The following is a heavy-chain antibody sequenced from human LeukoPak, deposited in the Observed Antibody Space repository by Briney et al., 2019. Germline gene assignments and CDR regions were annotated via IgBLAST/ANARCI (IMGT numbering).Heavy chain of an antibody. V-gene: IGHV3-7*01. J-gene: IGHJ5*02. D-gene: IGHD4-17*01. CDR3: ARDVGYSDPYNYFDP. Sequence: PGGSLRLSCAASGFTFSSYWMSWVRQAPGKGLEWVANIKKDGSEKYYVDSVKGRFTISRDNAKNSLYLQMNSLRAEDTAVYYCARDVGYSDPYNYFDPWGQGTLVTVSS. CDR1: GFTFSSYW. CDR2: IKKDGSEK.